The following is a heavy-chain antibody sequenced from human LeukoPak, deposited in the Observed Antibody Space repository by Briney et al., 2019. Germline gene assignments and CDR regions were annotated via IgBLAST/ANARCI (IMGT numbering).Heavy chain of an antibody. CDR2: ITNSGGST. Sequence: PGGSLRLSCVASGFAFGDYAMGWVRQAPGKGLEWVSAITNSGGSTYYADSVQGRFTISRDNPKNTLYLQMKSLRVEGTAVYYCVKEAVTPHFDYWGQGTLVTVSS. CDR1: GFAFGDYA. CDR3: VKEAVTPHFDY. J-gene: IGHJ4*02. V-gene: IGHV3-23*01. D-gene: IGHD6-19*01.